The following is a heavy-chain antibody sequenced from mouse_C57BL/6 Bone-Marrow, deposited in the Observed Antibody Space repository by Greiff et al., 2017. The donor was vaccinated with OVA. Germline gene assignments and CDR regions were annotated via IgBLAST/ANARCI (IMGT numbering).Heavy chain of an antibody. CDR2: ISSGSSTI. CDR3: AMIYYDYEGGFDY. CDR1: GFTFSDYG. Sequence: DVQLVESGGGLVKPGGSLKLSCAASGFTFSDYGMHWVRQAPEKGLEWVAYISSGSSTIYYADTVKGRFTISRDNAKNTLFLQMNSLRSEDTAMYYCAMIYYDYEGGFDYWGQGTTLTVSS. D-gene: IGHD2-4*01. V-gene: IGHV5-17*01. J-gene: IGHJ2*01.